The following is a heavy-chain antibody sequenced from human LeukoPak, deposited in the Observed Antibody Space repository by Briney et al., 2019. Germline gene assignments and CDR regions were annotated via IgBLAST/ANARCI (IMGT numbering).Heavy chain of an antibody. V-gene: IGHV4-34*01. CDR2: INHSGST. J-gene: IGHJ4*02. CDR1: GGSFSGYY. Sequence: SETLSLTCAVYGGSFSGYYWSWIRQPPGKGLEWIGEINHSGSTNYNPSLKSRVTISVGTSKNQFSLKLSSVTAADTAVYYCARDHVITFGGVIVPYYFDYWGQGTLVTVYS. D-gene: IGHD3-16*02. CDR3: ARDHVITFGGVIVPYYFDY.